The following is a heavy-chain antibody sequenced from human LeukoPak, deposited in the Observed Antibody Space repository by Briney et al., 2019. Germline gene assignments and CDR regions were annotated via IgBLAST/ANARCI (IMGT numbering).Heavy chain of an antibody. J-gene: IGHJ6*02. V-gene: IGHV3-23*01. Sequence: GESLRLSCAASGFTFSTYAMTWVRQSPGKGPEWVSGISGSGDKTYYGGSVKGRFTISRDNSKNTMFLQMSSLRAEDTAVYYCAKDWGSNYFYSMGVWGQGTTVTVSS. CDR3: AKDWGSNYFYSMGV. CDR1: GFTFSTYA. CDR2: ISGSGDKT. D-gene: IGHD3-16*01.